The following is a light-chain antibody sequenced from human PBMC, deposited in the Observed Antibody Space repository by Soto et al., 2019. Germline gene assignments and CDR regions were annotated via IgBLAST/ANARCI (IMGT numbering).Light chain of an antibody. V-gene: IGKV3-15*01. CDR3: QQYNNWLWT. CDR1: QSVNSN. CDR2: GAS. J-gene: IGKJ1*01. Sequence: EIVMTQSPATLSVSPGERATLSCRASQSVNSNLVWYQQKPGQAPRLLIYGASTRATGIPGRFSGSGYGTEFTLTISSLQSEDFAVYYCQQYNNWLWTFGQGPKVEL.